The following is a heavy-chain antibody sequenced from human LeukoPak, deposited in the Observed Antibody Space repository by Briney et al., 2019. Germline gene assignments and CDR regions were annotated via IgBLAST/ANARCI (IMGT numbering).Heavy chain of an antibody. CDR3: ARDDGDYRGKGMDV. CDR1: GLTVSNNY. Sequence: GGSLRLSCVASGLTVSNNYMNWVRQAPGKGLEWVSVIYSGGSTYYVDSVKGRFTVSRDNSKNTLYLQMSSLRADDTAVYYCARDDGDYRGKGMDVWGQGTTVTVSS. CDR2: IYSGGST. V-gene: IGHV3-53*01. J-gene: IGHJ6*02. D-gene: IGHD4-17*01.